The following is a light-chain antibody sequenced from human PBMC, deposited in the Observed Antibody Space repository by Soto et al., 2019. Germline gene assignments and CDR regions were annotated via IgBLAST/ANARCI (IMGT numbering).Light chain of an antibody. CDR1: QSVDGKY. V-gene: IGKV3-20*01. J-gene: IGKJ5*01. Sequence: EIVLTQSPGTLALSPGERATLSCRASQSVDGKYLAWYQQKPGQAPRLLIYGASNRATGIPDRLGGSGSGTDFTLSVTRLEPEDFAVYFCQQFGSSLISFGQGTRLEI. CDR3: QQFGSSLIS. CDR2: GAS.